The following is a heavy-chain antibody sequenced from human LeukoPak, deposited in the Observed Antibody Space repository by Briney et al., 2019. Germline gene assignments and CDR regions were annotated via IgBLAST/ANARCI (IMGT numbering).Heavy chain of an antibody. CDR2: IFSGGST. CDR1: GFTVSSKY. CDR3: ARDPGGVSGRFDP. J-gene: IGHJ5*02. D-gene: IGHD3-10*01. V-gene: IGHV3-66*01. Sequence: GGSLRLSCAASGFTVSSKYMSWVRQAPGKGLEWVSVIFSGGSTYYADSVKGRFTISRDNSKNTLYLQMNSLRAEDTAVYYCARDPGGVSGRFDPWGQGTLVIVSS.